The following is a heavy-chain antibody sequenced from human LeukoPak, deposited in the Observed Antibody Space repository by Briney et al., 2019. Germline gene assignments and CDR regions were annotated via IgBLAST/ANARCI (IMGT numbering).Heavy chain of an antibody. D-gene: IGHD3-10*01. Sequence: PGGSLRLSCAASGFTFSSYAMSWVRQAPGKGLEWVSAISGSGGSTYYADSVKGRFTISRDNSKNTLYLQMNSLRAEDTAVYYCAKARGITMVRGGNYMDVWGKGTTVTVSS. CDR1: GFTFSSYA. CDR2: ISGSGGST. CDR3: AKARGITMVRGGNYMDV. J-gene: IGHJ6*03. V-gene: IGHV3-23*01.